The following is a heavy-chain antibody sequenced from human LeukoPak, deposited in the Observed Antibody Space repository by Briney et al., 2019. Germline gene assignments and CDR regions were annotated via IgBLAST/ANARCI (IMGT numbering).Heavy chain of an antibody. J-gene: IGHJ4*02. Sequence: GGSLRLSCAASGFTFSSYAMSWVRQAPGKGLEWVSAISGSGGSTYYANSVKGRFTISRDNSKNTLYLQMNSLRAEDTAVYYCAKVTTFYSSSWDYFDYRGQGTLVTVSS. D-gene: IGHD6-13*01. V-gene: IGHV3-23*01. CDR1: GFTFSSYA. CDR2: ISGSGGST. CDR3: AKVTTFYSSSWDYFDY.